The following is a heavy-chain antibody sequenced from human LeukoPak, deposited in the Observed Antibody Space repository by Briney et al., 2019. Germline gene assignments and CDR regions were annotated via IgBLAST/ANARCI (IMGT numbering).Heavy chain of an antibody. CDR1: GYTFTSYD. D-gene: IGHD2-21*02. CDR2: MNPNSGNT. V-gene: IGHV1-8*01. Sequence: VASVKVSCKASGYTFTSYDINWVRQATGQGLEWMGWMNPNSGNTGYAQKFQGRVTMTRNTSISTAYMELSSLRSEGTAVYYCARGLKGDYNWFDPWGQGTLVTVSS. CDR3: ARGLKGDYNWFDP. J-gene: IGHJ5*02.